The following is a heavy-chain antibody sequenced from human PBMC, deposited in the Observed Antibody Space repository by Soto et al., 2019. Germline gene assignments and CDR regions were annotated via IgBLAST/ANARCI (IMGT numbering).Heavy chain of an antibody. CDR3: ARGPRYYDIKQGIFDY. D-gene: IGHD3-9*01. CDR2: IWYDGSNK. J-gene: IGHJ4*02. CDR1: GFTFSSYG. V-gene: IGHV3-33*01. Sequence: GGSLRLSCAASGFTFSSYGMHWVRQAPGKGLEWVAVIWYDGSNKYYADSVKGRFTISRDNSKNTLYLQMNSLRAEDTAVYYCARGPRYYDIKQGIFDYWGQGTLVTVSS.